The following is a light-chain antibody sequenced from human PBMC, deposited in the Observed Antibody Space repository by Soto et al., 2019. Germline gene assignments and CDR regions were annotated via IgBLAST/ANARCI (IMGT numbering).Light chain of an antibody. CDR1: QNIVVS. CDR3: QQTYHSPPS. Sequence: DIQMTHYPSSLSASVGDRVTITCRASQNIVVSLNWYQQTPGKAPKLLIYAASRLQSGVPSRFSGRGSGTDFTLTISSLQPEDFATYYCQQTYHSPPSFGQGTKVEIK. V-gene: IGKV1-39*01. J-gene: IGKJ1*01. CDR2: AAS.